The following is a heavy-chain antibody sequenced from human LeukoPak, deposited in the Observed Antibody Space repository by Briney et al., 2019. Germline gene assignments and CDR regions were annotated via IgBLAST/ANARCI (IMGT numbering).Heavy chain of an antibody. CDR1: GYTFTSYY. CDR3: ARVRSSAWELDAYYFDY. J-gene: IGHJ4*02. D-gene: IGHD6-19*01. Sequence: ASVKVSCKASGYTFTSYYMHWVRQAPGQGLEWMGIINPSGGSTSYAQKFQGRVTMTRDTSTSTVYMELSSLRSEDTAVYYCARVRSSAWELDAYYFDYWGQGTLVTVSS. CDR2: INPSGGST. V-gene: IGHV1-46*01.